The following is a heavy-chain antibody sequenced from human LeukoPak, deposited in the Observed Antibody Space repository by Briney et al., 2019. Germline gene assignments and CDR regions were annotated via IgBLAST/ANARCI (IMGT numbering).Heavy chain of an antibody. CDR3: ARYYYGSGSYYNGTPLFDY. Sequence: PSGTLSLTCTVSGGSISSYYWSWIRQPPGKGLEWIGYIYYSGSTNYNPSLKSRVTISVDTSKNQFSLKLSSVTAADTAVYYCARYYYGSGSYYNGTPLFDYWGQGTLVTVSS. D-gene: IGHD3-10*01. CDR1: GGSISSYY. V-gene: IGHV4-59*01. CDR2: IYYSGST. J-gene: IGHJ4*02.